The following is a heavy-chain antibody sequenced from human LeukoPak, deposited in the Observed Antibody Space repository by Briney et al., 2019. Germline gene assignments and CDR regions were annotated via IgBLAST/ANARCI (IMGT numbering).Heavy chain of an antibody. D-gene: IGHD6-13*01. CDR3: AREAYSSSSFDY. CDR2: IYSGGST. V-gene: IGHV3-66*02. Sequence: GGSLRLSCAASGFTFSSYAMSWVRQAPGKGLEWVSVIYSGGSTYYADSVKGRFTISRDNSKNTLYLQMNSLRAEDTAVYYCAREAYSSSSFDYWGQGTLVTVSS. J-gene: IGHJ4*02. CDR1: GFTFSSYA.